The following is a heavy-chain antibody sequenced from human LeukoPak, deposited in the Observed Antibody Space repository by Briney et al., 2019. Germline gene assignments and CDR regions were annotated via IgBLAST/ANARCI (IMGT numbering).Heavy chain of an antibody. CDR3: ASDILTGYYSVAFDI. CDR1: GFTFSGYE. V-gene: IGHV3-48*03. D-gene: IGHD3-9*01. Sequence: GGSLRLSCAASGFTFSGYEMNWVRQAPGKGLEWVSYISSSGSTIYYADSVKGRFTISRDNAKNSLYLQMNSLRAEDTAVYYCASDILTGYYSVAFDIWGQGTMVTVSS. J-gene: IGHJ3*02. CDR2: ISSSGSTI.